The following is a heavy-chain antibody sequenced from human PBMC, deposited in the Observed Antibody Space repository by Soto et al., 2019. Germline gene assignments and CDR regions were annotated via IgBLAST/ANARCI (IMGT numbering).Heavy chain of an antibody. CDR3: ARDSGYCSGGSCHVEGPIDY. CDR1: GGTFSSYT. J-gene: IGHJ4*02. CDR2: IIPILGIA. Sequence: ASVKVSCKAPGGTFSSYTISWVRQAPGQGLEWMGRIIPILGIANYAQKFQGRVTITADKSTSTAYMELSSLRSEDTAVYYCARDSGYCSGGSCHVEGPIDYWGPGPLVTVSS. D-gene: IGHD2-15*01. V-gene: IGHV1-69*04.